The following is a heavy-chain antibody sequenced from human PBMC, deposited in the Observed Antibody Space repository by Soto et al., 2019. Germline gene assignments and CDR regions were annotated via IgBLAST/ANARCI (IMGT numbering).Heavy chain of an antibody. J-gene: IGHJ5*02. CDR3: ARAAITFGGVIVIKGNWFDP. CDR1: GYTLTSYY. V-gene: IGHV1-46*01. Sequence: ASVKVSCKASGYTLTSYYMHWVRQAPGQGLEWMGIINPSGGSTSYAQKFQGRVTMTRDTSTSTVYMELSSLRSEDTAVYYCARAAITFGGVIVIKGNWFDPWGQGTLVTVSS. D-gene: IGHD3-16*02. CDR2: INPSGGST.